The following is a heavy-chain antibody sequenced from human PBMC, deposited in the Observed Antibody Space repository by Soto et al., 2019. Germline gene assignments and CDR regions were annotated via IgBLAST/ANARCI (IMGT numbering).Heavy chain of an antibody. CDR3: AHLNTRGYYFDY. J-gene: IGHJ4*02. D-gene: IGHD2-2*02. V-gene: IGHV2-5*01. Sequence: SGPTLVNPTQTLTLTCSFSGFSLSAYGVRVIWFRQPPGETLEWLALIHWNDDKRYSPYLKSRLTITKDTSKTQVVLTLTNMDPVDTATYYCAHLNTRGYYFDYWGQGALVTVSS. CDR1: GFSLSAYGVR. CDR2: IHWNDDK.